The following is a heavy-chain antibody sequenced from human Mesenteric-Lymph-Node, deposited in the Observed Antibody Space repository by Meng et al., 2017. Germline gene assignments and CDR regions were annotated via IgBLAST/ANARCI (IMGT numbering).Heavy chain of an antibody. V-gene: IGHV4-4*02. CDR2: IYHSGST. Sequence: SETLSLTCAVSGGSISSSNWWSWVRQPPGKGLEWIGEIYHSGSTNYNPSLKSRVTISVDKSKNQFSLKLSSVTAADTAVYYCARDLGAAAGAFDIWGQGTMVTVSS. CDR3: ARDLGAAAGAFDI. J-gene: IGHJ3*02. CDR1: GGSISSSNW. D-gene: IGHD6-13*01.